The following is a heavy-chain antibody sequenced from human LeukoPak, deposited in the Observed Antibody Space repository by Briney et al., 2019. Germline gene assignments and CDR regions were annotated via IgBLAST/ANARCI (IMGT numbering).Heavy chain of an antibody. J-gene: IGHJ5*02. CDR1: GGSISSNSYY. CDR2: IYHSGST. V-gene: IGHV4-39*07. CDR3: ARPTARLGWFDP. Sequence: SETLSLTCTVSGGSISSNSYYWGWIRQPPGKGLEWVGSIYHSGSTYHNPSLKSRVTISVDTSKNQFSLKLRSVTAADTAVYYCARPTARLGWFDPWGQGTLVTVSS. D-gene: IGHD6-6*01.